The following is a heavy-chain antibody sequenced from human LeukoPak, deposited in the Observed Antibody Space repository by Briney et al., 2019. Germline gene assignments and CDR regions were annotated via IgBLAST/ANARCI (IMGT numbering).Heavy chain of an antibody. CDR3: ARYYYDSRGYPQTVEAFDI. D-gene: IGHD3-22*01. CDR1: GFTFSSYS. CDR2: ISSSSSYI. J-gene: IGHJ3*02. V-gene: IGHV3-21*01. Sequence: PGGSLRLSCAASGFTFSSYSMKWVRQAPGKGLEWVSSISSSSSYIYYADSVKGRFTISRDNAKNSLYLQMHSPRAEDTAVYDCARYYYDSRGYPQTVEAFDIWGQGTMVTVSS.